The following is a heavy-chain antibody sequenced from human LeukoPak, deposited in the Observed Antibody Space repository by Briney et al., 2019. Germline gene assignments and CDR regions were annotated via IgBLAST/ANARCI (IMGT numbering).Heavy chain of an antibody. Sequence: SETLSLTCTVSGGSITSGTFYRGWTRQPPGKGLEWIGTIHHSGSTSYNPSLQSGATISVDTSNNQFSLKLSSVTAADTAVYYCARAGILSTGDYFDPWGQGTLVTVSS. D-gene: IGHD5/OR15-5a*01. V-gene: IGHV4-39*07. CDR3: ARAGILSTGDYFDP. CDR1: GGSITSGTFY. J-gene: IGHJ5*02. CDR2: IHHSGST.